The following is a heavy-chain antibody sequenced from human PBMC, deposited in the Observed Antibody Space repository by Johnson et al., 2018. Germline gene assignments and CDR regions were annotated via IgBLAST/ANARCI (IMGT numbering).Heavy chain of an antibody. D-gene: IGHD3-10*01. CDR3: TRKQKFRGVIYYLDV. J-gene: IGHJ6*03. CDR1: GFTFSGSA. V-gene: IGHV3-73*01. CDR2: IRSKANSYAT. Sequence: VESGGGLVQPGGSLKLSCAASGFTFSGSAMHWVRQASGKGLEWVGRIRSKANSYATAYAESVKGRFTIPRDDAKNPAYLQMKSRKTEETAVYYCTRKQKFRGVIYYLDVRGKGTTVTVSS.